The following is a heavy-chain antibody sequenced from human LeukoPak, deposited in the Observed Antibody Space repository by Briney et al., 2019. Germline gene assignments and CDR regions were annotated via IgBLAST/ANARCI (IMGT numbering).Heavy chain of an antibody. CDR1: GFTFSSYA. D-gene: IGHD6-6*01. J-gene: IGHJ4*02. CDR2: ISGSGGST. V-gene: IGHV3-23*01. CDR3: AKGSSSSSRYYFDY. Sequence: GGSLRLSCAASGFTFSSYAMSWVRQAPGKGLEWVSVISGSGGSTYYADSVKGRFTISRDNSKNTLYLQMNSLRAEGTAVYYCAKGSSSSSRYYFDYWGQGTLVTVSS.